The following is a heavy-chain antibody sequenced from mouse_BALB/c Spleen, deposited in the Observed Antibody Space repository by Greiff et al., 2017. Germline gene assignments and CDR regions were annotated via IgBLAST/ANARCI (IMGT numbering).Heavy chain of an antibody. CDR1: GFAFSSYD. J-gene: IGHJ4*01. CDR3: ARRNWDYAMDY. D-gene: IGHD4-1*01. CDR2: ISSGGGST. Sequence: EVKLVESGGGLVKPGGSLKLSCAASGFAFSSYDMSWVCQTPEKRLEWVAYISSGGGSTYYPDTVKGRFTISRDNAKNTLYLQMSSLKSEDTAMYYCARRNWDYAMDYWGQGTSVTVSS. V-gene: IGHV5-12-1*01.